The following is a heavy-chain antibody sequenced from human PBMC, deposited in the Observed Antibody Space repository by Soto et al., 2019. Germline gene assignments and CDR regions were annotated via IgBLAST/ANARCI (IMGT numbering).Heavy chain of an antibody. V-gene: IGHV3-15*07. CDR3: SNGGYGHGFDY. CDR1: RFSLTNGW. J-gene: IGHJ4*02. D-gene: IGHD5-18*01. Sequence: GGSRRLSCASSRFSLTNGWMTWVRHAPRKCLEWVGRIRSKADGGTTDYSAPVKGRFTISRDDSKDTLYLQMNSLKDDDTAVYYCSNGGYGHGFDYWGQGTMVTVSS. CDR2: IRSKADGGTT.